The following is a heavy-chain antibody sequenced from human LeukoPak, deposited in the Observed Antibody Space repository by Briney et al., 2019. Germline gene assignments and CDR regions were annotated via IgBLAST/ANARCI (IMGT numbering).Heavy chain of an antibody. CDR1: GYSISSNNW. Sequence: SEILSLTCAVSGYSISSNNWWAWIRQPPGKGLEWIGYIYYSGSTYYNPYNPSLTSRVTMSVDTSKNQFSLKLDSVTEKDTAMYYCARNQAVAANRGAFDIWGQGTMVTVSS. D-gene: IGHD6-19*01. J-gene: IGHJ3*02. CDR2: IYYSGST. CDR3: ARNQAVAANRGAFDI. V-gene: IGHV4-28*01.